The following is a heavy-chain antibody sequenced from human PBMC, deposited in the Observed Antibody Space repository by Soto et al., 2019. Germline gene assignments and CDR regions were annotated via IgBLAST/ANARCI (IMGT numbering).Heavy chain of an antibody. Sequence: QVQLVESGGGVVRPGRSLRLSCAASGFTFSSYAMHWVRQAPGKGLEWVAVISYDGSNKYYADSVKGRFTISRDNSKNTLYLQMNSLRAEDTAVYYCARDRSYGSGSYPFDYWGQGTLVTVSS. CDR3: ARDRSYGSGSYPFDY. D-gene: IGHD3-10*01. V-gene: IGHV3-30-3*01. CDR1: GFTFSSYA. J-gene: IGHJ4*02. CDR2: ISYDGSNK.